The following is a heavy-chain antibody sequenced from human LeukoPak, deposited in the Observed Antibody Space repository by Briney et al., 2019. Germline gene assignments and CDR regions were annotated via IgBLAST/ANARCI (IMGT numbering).Heavy chain of an antibody. D-gene: IGHD4-11*01. CDR3: ARAHSPYYYYYMDV. V-gene: IGHV4-38-2*02. CDR2: IYHSGST. J-gene: IGHJ6*03. Sequence: SETLSLTCTVSGGSISSYYWGWIRQPPGKGLEWIGSIYHSGSTYYNPSLKSRVTISVDTSKNQFSLKLSSVTAADTAVYYCARAHSPYYYYYMDVWGKGTTVTVSS. CDR1: GGSISSYY.